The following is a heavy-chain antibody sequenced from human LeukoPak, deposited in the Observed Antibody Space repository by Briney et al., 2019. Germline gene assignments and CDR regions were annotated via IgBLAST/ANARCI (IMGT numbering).Heavy chain of an antibody. CDR2: ISSSSSYI. D-gene: IGHD6-19*01. V-gene: IGHV3-21*01. Sequence: GSLSLSCAASGFTFSSYSMNWVRQAPGKGLEWVSSISSSSSYIYYADSVKGRFSISRDNAKNSLHLQMNSLRVEDTAVYYCARGTVAGKAPYWGQGTLVTVSS. CDR3: ARGTVAGKAPY. J-gene: IGHJ4*02. CDR1: GFTFSSYS.